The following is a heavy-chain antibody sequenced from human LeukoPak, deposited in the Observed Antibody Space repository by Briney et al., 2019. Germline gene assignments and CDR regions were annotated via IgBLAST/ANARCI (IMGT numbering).Heavy chain of an antibody. V-gene: IGHV3-7*02. Sequence: PGGSLRLSCAASGFTFSNYWMNWVRQAPGKGLEWVANIRKDGSEKYYVDSVKGRFTISRDNAKNSLYLQMNSLRAEDTAVYYCAQLRDEYWGQGTLVTVSS. CDR3: AQLRDEY. D-gene: IGHD1-1*01. CDR2: IRKDGSEK. J-gene: IGHJ4*02. CDR1: GFTFSNYW.